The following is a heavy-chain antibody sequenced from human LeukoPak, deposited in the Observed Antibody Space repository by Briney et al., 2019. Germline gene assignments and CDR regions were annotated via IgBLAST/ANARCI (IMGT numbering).Heavy chain of an antibody. CDR1: GFTFSSYS. D-gene: IGHD4-11*01. V-gene: IGHV3-30*02. CDR3: AKDPLTTVTTSSYFDY. CDR2: IRYDGSNK. J-gene: IGHJ4*02. Sequence: PGGSLRLSCAASGFTFSSYSMNWVRQAPGKGLEWVAFIRYDGSNKYYADSVKGRFTISRDNSKNTLYLQMNSLRAEDTAVYYCAKDPLTTVTTSSYFDYWGQGTLVTVSS.